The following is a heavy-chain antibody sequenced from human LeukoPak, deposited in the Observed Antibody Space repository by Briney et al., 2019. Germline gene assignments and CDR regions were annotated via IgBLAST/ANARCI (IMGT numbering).Heavy chain of an antibody. V-gene: IGHV3-7*01. CDR2: IKQDGSEK. CDR3: ARTQRLHYDSSGYLDY. Sequence: AGGSLRLSCAASGFNFSNYWMTWVRQAPGKGLEWVANIKQDGSEKYYVDSVKGRFTISRDNAKNSLYLQMNSLRAGDTAVYYCARTQRLHYDSSGYLDYWGQGTLVTVSS. J-gene: IGHJ4*02. CDR1: GFNFSNYW. D-gene: IGHD3-22*01.